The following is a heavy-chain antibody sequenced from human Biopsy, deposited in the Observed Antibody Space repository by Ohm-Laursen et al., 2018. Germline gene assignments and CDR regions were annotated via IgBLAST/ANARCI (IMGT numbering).Heavy chain of an antibody. J-gene: IGHJ1*01. V-gene: IGHV1-69*06. CDR1: GGTFSSYS. Sequence: SSVKVSCKTSGGTFSSYSITWVRQAPGQGLEWMGGNIPILGTGNYAQKFQDRVTVAADTSTSTATMELRSLRSDDTAVYYCATKLTGYFHHWGQGTLVSVSS. CDR2: NIPILGTG. D-gene: IGHD3-9*01. CDR3: ATKLTGYFHH.